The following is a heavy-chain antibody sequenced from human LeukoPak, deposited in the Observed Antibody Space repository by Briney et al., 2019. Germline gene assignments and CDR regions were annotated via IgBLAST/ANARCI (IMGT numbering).Heavy chain of an antibody. CDR3: ARTHYYYGMDV. CDR1: GGSFSGYY. Sequence: SETLSLTCAVYGGSFSGYYWSWIRQPPGKGLEWIGEINHSGSTNYNPSLKSRVTISVDTSKNQFSLKPSSVTAADTAVYYCARTHYYYGMDVWGQGTTVTVSS. J-gene: IGHJ6*02. CDR2: INHSGST. V-gene: IGHV4-34*01.